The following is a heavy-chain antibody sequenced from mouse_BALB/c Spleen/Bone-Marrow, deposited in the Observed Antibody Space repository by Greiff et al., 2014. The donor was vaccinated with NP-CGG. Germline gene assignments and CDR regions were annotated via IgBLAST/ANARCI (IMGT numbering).Heavy chain of an antibody. V-gene: IGHV5-17*02. CDR3: AAITTVVARYAMDY. CDR2: ISSGSSTI. Sequence: EVQLVESGGGLVQPGGSRKLSCEASGFTFSSFGMHWVRQAPEKGLEWVAYISSGSSTIYYADTVKGRFTISRDNPKNTLFLQMTSLRSEDTAMYYCAAITTVVARYAMDYWGQGTSVTVSS. J-gene: IGHJ4*01. D-gene: IGHD1-1*01. CDR1: GFTFSSFG.